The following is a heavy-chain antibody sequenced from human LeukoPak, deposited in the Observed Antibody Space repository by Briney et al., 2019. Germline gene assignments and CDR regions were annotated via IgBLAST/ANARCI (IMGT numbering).Heavy chain of an antibody. J-gene: IGHJ4*02. CDR3: AREWDSETFDY. Sequence: ASVKVSCKASGYTFTGYYMHWVRQAPGQGLEWMGWINPNSGGTNYAQKFQGRVTMTRDTSISTAYMELRSLRSDDTAVYYCAREWDSETFDYWGQGTLVTVSS. CDR1: GYTFTGYY. V-gene: IGHV1-2*02. D-gene: IGHD1-26*01. CDR2: INPNSGGT.